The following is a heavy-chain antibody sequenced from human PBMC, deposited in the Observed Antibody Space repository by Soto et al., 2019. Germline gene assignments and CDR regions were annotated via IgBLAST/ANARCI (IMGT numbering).Heavy chain of an antibody. V-gene: IGHV1-69*01. D-gene: IGHD6-13*01. CDR2: IIPLFDTT. CDR3: ARDSAGSFWNYAMDV. J-gene: IGHJ6*02. CDR1: GGTFTNSA. Sequence: QVQLVQSGAEVKKPGSSVKVSCKASGGTFTNSAFNWVRQAPGQGLEWMGGIIPLFDTTNSAQNFQGRVTFTADDSTSTAYMDLRVLRFEESAAYYCARDSAGSFWNYAMDVWGQGTTVTVSS.